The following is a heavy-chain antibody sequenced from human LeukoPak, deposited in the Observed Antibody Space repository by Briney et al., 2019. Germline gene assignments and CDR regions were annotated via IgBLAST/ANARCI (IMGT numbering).Heavy chain of an antibody. J-gene: IGHJ3*02. Sequence: PGGSLRLSCAASGFTFSSYEMNWVRQAPGKGLEWVSYISSSGSTIYYADSVKGRFTISRENAKHPLSLHMNSLRAEDTAVYYCERGPRALRHAFDIWGEGTMVTVSS. CDR2: ISSSGSTI. V-gene: IGHV3-48*03. CDR3: ERGPRALRHAFDI. CDR1: GFTFSSYE.